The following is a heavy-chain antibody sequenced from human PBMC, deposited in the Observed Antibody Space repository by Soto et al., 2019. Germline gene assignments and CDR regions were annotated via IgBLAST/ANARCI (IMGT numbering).Heavy chain of an antibody. Sequence: SETLSLPCTVSGGSISSGGYYWSWIRQHPGKGLEWIGYIYYSGSTYYNPSLKSRVTISVDTSKNQFSLKLSSVTAADTAVYYCARGTYYYDSSGFYYFDYWGQGTLVTVSS. CDR3: ARGTYYYDSSGFYYFDY. V-gene: IGHV4-31*03. D-gene: IGHD3-22*01. CDR2: IYYSGST. J-gene: IGHJ4*02. CDR1: GGSISSGGYY.